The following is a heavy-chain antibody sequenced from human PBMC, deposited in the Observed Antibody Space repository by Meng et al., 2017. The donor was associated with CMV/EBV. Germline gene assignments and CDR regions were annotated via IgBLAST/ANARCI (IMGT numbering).Heavy chain of an antibody. J-gene: IGHJ4*02. CDR2: IYHSGST. CDR1: GSLSSSIW. V-gene: IGHV4-4*02. D-gene: IGHD6-13*01. CDR3: ARGSDEAAAGTSYFDY. Sequence: GSLSSSIWWRWVRQPPGKGLEWIGEIYHSGSTNYDPSLKSRVTISVDKSKNQFSLKLSSVTAADTAVYYCARGSDEAAAGTSYFDYWGQGTLVTVSS.